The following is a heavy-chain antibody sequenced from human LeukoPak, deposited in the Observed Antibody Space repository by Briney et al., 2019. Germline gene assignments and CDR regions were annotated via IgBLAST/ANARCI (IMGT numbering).Heavy chain of an antibody. CDR1: GGSFSGYY. CDR2: INHSGST. Sequence: SETLSLTCAVYGGSFSGYYWSWIRQPPGKGLEWIGEINHSGSTNYNPSLKSRVTISVDTSKNQFSLKLSSVTAADTAVYYCARELYSSGWYESYWGQGTLATVSS. J-gene: IGHJ4*02. CDR3: ARELYSSGWYESY. D-gene: IGHD6-19*01. V-gene: IGHV4-34*01.